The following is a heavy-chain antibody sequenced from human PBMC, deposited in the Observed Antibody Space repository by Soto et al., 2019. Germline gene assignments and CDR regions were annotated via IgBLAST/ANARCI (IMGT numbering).Heavy chain of an antibody. J-gene: IGHJ4*02. D-gene: IGHD2-2*01. Sequence: GGSLRLSCAASGFTFSDYYMSWIRQAPGKGLEWVSYISSSGSTIYYADSVKGRFTISRDNAKNSLYLQMNSLRAEDTAVYYCAREPLGYCSSTSCTNDYWGQGTLVTVSS. V-gene: IGHV3-11*01. CDR1: GFTFSDYY. CDR2: ISSSGSTI. CDR3: AREPLGYCSSTSCTNDY.